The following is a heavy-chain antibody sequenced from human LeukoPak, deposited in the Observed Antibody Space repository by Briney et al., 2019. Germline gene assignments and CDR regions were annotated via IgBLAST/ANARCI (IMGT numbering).Heavy chain of an antibody. Sequence: PGGSLRLSCAASGFTFSSYWMSWVRQAPGKGLEWVANIKQDGSEKYYVDSVKGRFTISRDNAKSSLYLQMNSLRAEGTAVFYCARHRADDYVWGTYRSLDLWGQGTLVTVSS. CDR2: IKQDGSEK. J-gene: IGHJ5*02. D-gene: IGHD3-16*02. CDR1: GFTFSSYW. CDR3: ARHRADDYVWGTYRSLDL. V-gene: IGHV3-7*01.